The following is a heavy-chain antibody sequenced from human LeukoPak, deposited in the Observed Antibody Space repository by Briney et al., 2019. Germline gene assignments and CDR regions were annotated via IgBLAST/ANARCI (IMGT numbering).Heavy chain of an antibody. CDR2: IYHSGST. CDR3: AIIYGSGSYSDY. Sequence: SETLSLTCAVSGYSISSGYYWGWIRQLPGKGLEWIGSIYHSGSTYYNPSLKSRVTISVDTSKNQFSLKLSSVTAADTAVYYCAIIYGSGSYSDYWGQRTLVTVSS. CDR1: GYSISSGYY. J-gene: IGHJ4*02. D-gene: IGHD3-10*01. V-gene: IGHV4-38-2*01.